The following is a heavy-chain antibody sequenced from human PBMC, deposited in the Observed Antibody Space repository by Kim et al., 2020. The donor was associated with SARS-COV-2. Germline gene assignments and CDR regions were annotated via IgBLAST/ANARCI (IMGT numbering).Heavy chain of an antibody. CDR1: GGSISSSSYY. V-gene: IGHV4-39*01. CDR2: IYYSGST. J-gene: IGHJ2*01. CDR3: ARLGTALYYDSSGYSAYWYFDL. D-gene: IGHD3-22*01. Sequence: SETLSLTCTVSGGSISSSSYYWDWIRQPPWKGLEWIGSIYYSGSTYYNPSLKSRVTISVDTSKNQFSLKLTSVTAADTAVYYCARLGTALYYDSSGYSAYWYFDLWGRGTLVTVSS.